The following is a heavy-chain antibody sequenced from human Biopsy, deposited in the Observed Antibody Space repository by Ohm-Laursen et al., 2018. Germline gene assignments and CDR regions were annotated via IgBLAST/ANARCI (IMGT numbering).Heavy chain of an antibody. D-gene: IGHD5-18*01. J-gene: IGHJ3*01. V-gene: IGHV1-2*02. CDR3: ARLAYSEYRRDPLDV. CDR2: INPNNGGT. CDR1: GYNFNAYY. Sequence: SVKVSCKASGYNFNAYYMQWVRQAPGQGLEWMGWINPNNGGTNYAHKFQGRVTMARDTSISTAYMHLSGLTSDDTAVYYCARLAYSEYRRDPLDVWGQGTMVTVSS.